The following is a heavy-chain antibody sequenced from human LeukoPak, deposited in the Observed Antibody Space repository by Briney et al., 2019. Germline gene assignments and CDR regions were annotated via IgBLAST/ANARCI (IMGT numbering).Heavy chain of an antibody. CDR2: IIPIFGTA. Sequence: SVKVSCKASGGTFSSYAISWVRQAPGQGLEWMGGIIPIFGTANYAQKFQGRVTITADESTSTAYMELSSLRSEDTTVYYCARGPFSSGWYAKQFDYWGQGTLVTVSS. D-gene: IGHD6-19*01. CDR3: ARGPFSSGWYAKQFDY. V-gene: IGHV1-69*13. J-gene: IGHJ4*02. CDR1: GGTFSSYA.